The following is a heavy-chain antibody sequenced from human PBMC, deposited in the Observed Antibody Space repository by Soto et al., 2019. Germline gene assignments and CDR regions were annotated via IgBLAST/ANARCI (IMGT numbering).Heavy chain of an antibody. CDR2: INPSGGST. D-gene: IGHD6-19*01. J-gene: IGHJ5*02. V-gene: IGHV1-46*01. CDR1: GYTFTGYY. Sequence: ASVKVSCKASGYTFTGYYMHWVRQAPGQGLVWMGIINPSGGSTTYAQKFQGRVTMTRDTSTSTVYMQLSSLRSDDTAVYYCARGAAVAGGNNWFDPWGQGTLVTVSS. CDR3: ARGAAVAGGNNWFDP.